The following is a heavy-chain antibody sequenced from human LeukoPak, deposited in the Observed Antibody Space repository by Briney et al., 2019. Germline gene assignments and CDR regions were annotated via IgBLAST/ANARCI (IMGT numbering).Heavy chain of an antibody. CDR1: GGSISSSSYY. J-gene: IGHJ3*02. CDR3: ARGGILWWRRGAFDI. CDR2: IYYSGST. V-gene: IGHV4-39*07. D-gene: IGHD2-21*01. Sequence: SETLSLTCTVSGGSISSSSYYWGWIRQPPGKGLEWIGSIYYSGSTNYNPSLKSRVTMSVDTSKNQFSLKLSSVTAADTAVYYCARGGILWWRRGAFDIWGQGTMVIVSS.